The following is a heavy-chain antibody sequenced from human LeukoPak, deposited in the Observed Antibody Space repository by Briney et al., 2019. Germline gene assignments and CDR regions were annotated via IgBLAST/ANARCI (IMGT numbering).Heavy chain of an antibody. Sequence: PGGTLRLSCAASGFTFSSYGMSWVRQAPGKGLEWVSAISGSGGSTYYADSVKGRFTISRDNSKNTLYLQMNSLRAEDTAVYYCARARYYYGSGSYYTTPLFDYWGQGTLVTVSS. CDR3: ARARYYYGSGSYYTTPLFDY. J-gene: IGHJ4*02. CDR1: GFTFSSYG. V-gene: IGHV3-23*01. CDR2: ISGSGGST. D-gene: IGHD3-10*01.